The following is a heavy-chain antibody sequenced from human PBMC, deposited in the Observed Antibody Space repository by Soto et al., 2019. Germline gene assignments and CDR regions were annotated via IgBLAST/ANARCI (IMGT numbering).Heavy chain of an antibody. CDR3: ARALENGIGY. Sequence: PGESLKISGKGSGYSFTSYRISWVRQMPGKGLEWVGRIDPSDSYTNYSPSFQGHVTISADKSISTAYLQWSSLKASDTAMYYCARALENGIGYWGQGTLVTVSS. CDR2: IDPSDSYT. D-gene: IGHD1-1*01. J-gene: IGHJ4*02. CDR1: GYSFTSYR. V-gene: IGHV5-10-1*01.